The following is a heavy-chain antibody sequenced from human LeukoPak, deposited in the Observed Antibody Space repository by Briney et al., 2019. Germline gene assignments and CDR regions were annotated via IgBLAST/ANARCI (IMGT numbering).Heavy chain of an antibody. J-gene: IGHJ5*02. CDR3: AKAPPRYLGGWFDP. V-gene: IGHV3-21*01. CDR1: GFTFSSYA. CDR2: ISSSSSYI. D-gene: IGHD1-26*01. Sequence: GGSLRLSCAASGFTFSSYAMNWVRQAPGKGLECVSSISSSSSYIYYADSVKGRFTISRDNSKNTLYLQMNSLRAEDTAVYYCAKAPPRYLGGWFDPWGQGTLVTVSS.